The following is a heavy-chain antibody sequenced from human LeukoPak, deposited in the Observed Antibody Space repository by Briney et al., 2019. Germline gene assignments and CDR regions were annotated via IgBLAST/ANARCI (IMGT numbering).Heavy chain of an antibody. D-gene: IGHD6-6*01. V-gene: IGHV3-21*01. CDR1: GFTFSSYS. CDR3: ASNEAAHRPFDY. CDR2: ISSSSSYI. J-gene: IGHJ4*02. Sequence: PGGSLRLSCAASGFTFSSYSMTWVRQAPGKGLEWVSSISSSSSYIYYADSVKGRFTISRDNAKNSLYLQMNSLRAEDAAVYYCASNEAAHRPFDYWGQGTLVTVSS.